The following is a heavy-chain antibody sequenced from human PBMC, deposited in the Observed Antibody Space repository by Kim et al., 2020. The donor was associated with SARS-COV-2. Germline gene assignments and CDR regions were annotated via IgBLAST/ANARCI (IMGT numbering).Heavy chain of an antibody. Sequence: SETLSLTCAVYGGSFSGYYWSWIRQPPGKGLEWIGEINHSGSTNYNPSLKSRVTISVDTSKNQFSLKLSSVTAADTAVYYCARGGRGLDWGQGTLVTVSS. J-gene: IGHJ4*02. V-gene: IGHV4-34*01. CDR3: ARGGRGLD. CDR1: GGSFSGYY. CDR2: INHSGST.